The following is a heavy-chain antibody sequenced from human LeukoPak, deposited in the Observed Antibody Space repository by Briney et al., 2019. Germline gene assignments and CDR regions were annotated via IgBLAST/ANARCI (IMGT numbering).Heavy chain of an antibody. CDR3: ARAHFKMTHYDY. CDR1: GGSISSYY. V-gene: IGHV4-59*01. J-gene: IGHJ4*02. Sequence: SETLSLTCTVSGGSISSYYWSWIRQPPGKGLEWIGYIHYSGSTNYNPSLKSRVTISVDTSKNQFSLKLSSVTAADTAVYYCARAHFKMTHYDYWGQGTLVTVSS. CDR2: IHYSGST.